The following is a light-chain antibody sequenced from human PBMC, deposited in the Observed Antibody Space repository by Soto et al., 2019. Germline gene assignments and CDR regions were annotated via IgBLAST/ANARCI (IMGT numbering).Light chain of an antibody. V-gene: IGKV3-15*01. J-gene: IGKJ1*01. CDR1: QSVSSSD. Sequence: IVLTQSPGTLSLSLGERATLSCRASQSVSSSDLAWYQQKRGQAPRLLIYGASTRATGSPARFSGSGSGTEFTLTISSLQSEEFLVYYCQQYNNWPSWTFGQGTKVDIK. CDR3: QQYNNWPSWT. CDR2: GAS.